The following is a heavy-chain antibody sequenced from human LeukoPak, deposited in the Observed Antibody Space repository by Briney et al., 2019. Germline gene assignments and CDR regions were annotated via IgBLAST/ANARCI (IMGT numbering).Heavy chain of an antibody. CDR1: GGTFSSYA. J-gene: IGHJ4*02. CDR3: ARDHGSNFDY. D-gene: IGHD6-25*01. V-gene: IGHV1-2*06. CDR2: INPNSGAT. Sequence: GASVKASCKASGGTFSSYAISWVRQAPGQGLEWMGRINPNSGATNYAQKFQVRVTMTRDTSISTAYMELSRLRSDDTAVYYCARDHGSNFDYWGQGTLVTVSS.